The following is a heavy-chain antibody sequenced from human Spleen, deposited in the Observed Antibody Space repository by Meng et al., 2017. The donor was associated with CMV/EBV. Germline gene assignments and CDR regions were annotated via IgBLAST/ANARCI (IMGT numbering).Heavy chain of an antibody. CDR1: GFTFSSYA. V-gene: IGHV3-23*01. J-gene: IGHJ4*02. CDR3: AKDLRYSYGYIDY. Sequence: GESLKISCAASGFTFSSYAMHWVRQAPGKGLEWVSVISGSGGSTDYADSVKGRFTISRDSSKNTLYLQMNTLRAEDTAVYYCAKDLRYSYGYIDYWGQGTLVTVSS. CDR2: ISGSGGST. D-gene: IGHD5-18*01.